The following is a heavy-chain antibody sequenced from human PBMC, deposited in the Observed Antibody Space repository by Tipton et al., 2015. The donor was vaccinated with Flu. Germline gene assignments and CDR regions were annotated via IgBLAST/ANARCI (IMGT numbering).Heavy chain of an antibody. J-gene: IGHJ6*02. Sequence: TLSLTCKVSGYSISSGFYWGWIRQSPEKGLEWIGTIYHAGATYYSPSLKSRLTISVDRTENQFSLRLTSVTAADTAVYYCARGGAVVISYWYDQDMDVWGQGTTVTVSS. CDR1: GYSISSGFY. CDR2: IYHAGAT. CDR3: ARGGAVVISYWYDQDMDV. V-gene: IGHV4-38-2*02. D-gene: IGHD3-10*01.